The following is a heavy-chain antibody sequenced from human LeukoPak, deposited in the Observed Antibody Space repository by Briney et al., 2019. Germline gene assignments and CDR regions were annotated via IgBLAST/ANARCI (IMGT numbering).Heavy chain of an antibody. CDR3: GRLWGVSSGRVAFDI. J-gene: IGHJ3*02. V-gene: IGHV4-39*07. CDR2: IYYSGST. D-gene: IGHD3-10*01. Sequence: SETLSLTCTVSGGSISSSSYYWGWIRQPPGKGLEWIGSIYYSGSTYYNPSLKSRVTISVDTSKNQFSLKLSSVTAADTAVYSCGRLWGVSSGRVAFDIWAKGKMVTVS. CDR1: GGSISSSSYY.